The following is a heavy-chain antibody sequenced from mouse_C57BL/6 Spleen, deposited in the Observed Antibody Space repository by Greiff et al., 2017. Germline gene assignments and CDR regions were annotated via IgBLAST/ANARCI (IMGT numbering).Heavy chain of an antibody. J-gene: IGHJ2*01. CDR2: IYPGGGYT. V-gene: IGHV1-63*01. CDR1: GYTFTNYW. D-gene: IGHD2-12*01. CDR3: ARYDDYFDY. Sequence: VKLMESGAELVRPGTSVKMSCKASGYTFTNYWIGWAKQRPGHGLEWIGDIYPGGGYTNYNEKFKGKATLTADKSSSTAYMQFSSLTSADSAIYYCARYDDYFDYWGQGTTLTVSS.